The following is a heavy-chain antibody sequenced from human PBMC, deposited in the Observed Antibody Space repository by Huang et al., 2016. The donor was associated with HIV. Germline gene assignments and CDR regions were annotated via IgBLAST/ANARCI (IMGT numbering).Heavy chain of an antibody. V-gene: IGHV1-24*01. CDR2: VEAEDGET. CDR1: GYTLTELS. J-gene: IGHJ3*02. D-gene: IGHD1-26*01. CDR3: ATDPGGSGAFDI. Sequence: QVQLVQSGAEVKKPGASVKVSCKVSGYTLTELSMHWVRQAPGKGLEWMGGVEAEDGETIYAKKCQGRVTMTEDTSTDTAYMEMTGLTSEDTAVYYCATDPGGSGAFDIWGQGTMVTVSS.